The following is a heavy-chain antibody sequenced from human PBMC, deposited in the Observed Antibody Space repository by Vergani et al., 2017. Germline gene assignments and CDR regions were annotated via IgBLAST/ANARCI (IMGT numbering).Heavy chain of an antibody. D-gene: IGHD2-21*01. CDR3: TTDPRYCGDGSCYWLRDHHYYGMDV. CDR2: IKSTFDRGTT. CDR1: GFSFRNAW. J-gene: IGHJ6*02. V-gene: IGHV3-15*07. Sequence: QVESGGGIVKPGGSLRLSCVASGFSFRNAWMNWVRRTPGKGLEWVGRIKSTFDRGTTDHAAAVKGRFTISRDDSKNTLFLQMNGLKTEDIGVYYCTTDPRYCGDGSCYWLRDHHYYGMDVWGQGTTVTVSS.